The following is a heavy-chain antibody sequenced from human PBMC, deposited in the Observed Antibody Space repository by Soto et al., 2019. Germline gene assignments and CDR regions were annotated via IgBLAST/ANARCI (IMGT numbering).Heavy chain of an antibody. CDR3: ARRAPPMDV. V-gene: IGHV4-59*01. CDR1: GGSISNYH. CDR2: VYYRGNT. J-gene: IGHJ6*02. Sequence: SETLSLTCTVSGGSISNYHWNWIRQFPGKGLEWIGYVYYRGNTKYNPSLKSRLTISVDTSKNQFSLRLRSVTAADTAVYYCARRAPPMDVWGQGTTVTVSS.